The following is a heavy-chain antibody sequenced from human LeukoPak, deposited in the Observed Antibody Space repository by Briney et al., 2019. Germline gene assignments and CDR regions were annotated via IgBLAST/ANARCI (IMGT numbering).Heavy chain of an antibody. Sequence: GGSLRLSCAASEFTFSRYWMSWVRQAPGKGLEWVANIKQDGSEKYYVDSVKGRFTISRDNAKNSLYLRINSLRAEDTAVYYCATVGSYYRYFDFWGQGTLVTVSS. V-gene: IGHV3-7*03. J-gene: IGHJ4*02. CDR3: ATVGSYYRYFDF. D-gene: IGHD1-26*01. CDR1: EFTFSRYW. CDR2: IKQDGSEK.